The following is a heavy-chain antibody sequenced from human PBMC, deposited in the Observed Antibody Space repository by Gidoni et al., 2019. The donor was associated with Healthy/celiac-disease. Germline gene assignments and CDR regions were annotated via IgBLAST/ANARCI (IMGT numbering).Heavy chain of an antibody. CDR3: ARDNGDSSGWYSYYYMDV. CDR2: IYSGGST. Sequence: EVQLVESGGGLIQPGGSLRLSCAASGFTVSSNYMSWVRQAPGKGLEWVSVIYSGGSTYYADSVKGRFTISRDNSKNTLYLQMNSLRAEDTAVYYCARDNGDSSGWYSYYYMDVWGKRDHGHRLL. CDR1: GFTVSSNY. D-gene: IGHD6-19*01. J-gene: IGHJ6*03. V-gene: IGHV3-53*01.